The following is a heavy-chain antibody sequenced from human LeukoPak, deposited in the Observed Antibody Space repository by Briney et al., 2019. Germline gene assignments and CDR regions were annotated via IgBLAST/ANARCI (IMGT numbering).Heavy chain of an antibody. CDR1: GFTFSSYA. CDR2: ISSRGITS. CDR3: AKDPQWDVDRYGSGSYYLY. Sequence: GGSLRLSCAASGFTFSSYAMTWVRQAPGKGLEWVSAISSRGITSYYADSVKGRFTISRDNSNNTLFLQMNSLRAEDTAVYYCAKDPQWDVDRYGSGSYYLYWGQGTLVTVS. V-gene: IGHV3-23*01. J-gene: IGHJ4*02. D-gene: IGHD3-10*01.